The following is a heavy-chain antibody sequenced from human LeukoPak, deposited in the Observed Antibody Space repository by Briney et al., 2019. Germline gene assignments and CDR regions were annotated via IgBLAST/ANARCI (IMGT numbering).Heavy chain of an antibody. V-gene: IGHV3-7*01. J-gene: IGHJ4*02. CDR3: ARDSDRGAYDY. CDR1: GFTFSSYW. CDR2: IKQDGSEK. D-gene: IGHD2-21*01. Sequence: PGGSLRLSCAASGFTFSSYWMSWVRQAPGKGLEWVANIKQDGSEKYYVDSVKGRFTISRDNAKNSLYLQMNSLRAEDTAVYHCARDSDRGAYDYWGQGTLVTVSS.